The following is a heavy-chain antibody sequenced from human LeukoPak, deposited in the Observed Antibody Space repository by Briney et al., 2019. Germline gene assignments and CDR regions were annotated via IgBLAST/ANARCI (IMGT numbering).Heavy chain of an antibody. CDR1: GFTFSSYA. Sequence: GGSLRLSCSASGFTFSSYAINWVRQAPGKGLEYVSGISSNGGSIYYADSVKGRFTISRDNSVNTLYLQMSSLRTEDTAVYYCARGGPGNYYVIDYWGQGTLVTVSS. CDR2: ISSNGGSI. D-gene: IGHD1-26*01. V-gene: IGHV3-64D*06. J-gene: IGHJ4*02. CDR3: ARGGPGNYYVIDY.